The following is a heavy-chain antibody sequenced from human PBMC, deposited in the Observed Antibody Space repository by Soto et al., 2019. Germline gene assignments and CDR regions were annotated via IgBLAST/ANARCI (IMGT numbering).Heavy chain of an antibody. Sequence: GGSLRLSCTTSGFIFGNYAMSWVRQAPGKGLEWVASLSASGGDTYYADSVLGRFTVSRDNSRDTLFLHLNSLTAEDTAVYFCAKQRFLKWLLGVFHYWGQGTLVTVS. CDR1: GFIFGNYA. V-gene: IGHV3-23*01. CDR3: AKQRFLKWLLGVFHY. J-gene: IGHJ4*02. CDR2: LSASGGDT. D-gene: IGHD3-3*01.